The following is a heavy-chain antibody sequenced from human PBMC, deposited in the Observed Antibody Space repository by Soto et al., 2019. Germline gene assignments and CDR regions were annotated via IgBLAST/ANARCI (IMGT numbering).Heavy chain of an antibody. CDR1: GYSFTSYW. D-gene: IGHD1-1*01. V-gene: IGHV5-51*04. CDR3: ATISTTGTVTGSRWFVP. J-gene: IGHJ5*02. CDR2: IYPADSDT. Sequence: PGEPLQIPCKGPGYSFTSYWLGWMRQMTGKGLEWMGIIYPADSDTRYSPFFQVQDTISAAKPISTTYLQQSSLKASDTAMYYCATISTTGTVTGSRWFVPLGQGTLVTVSS.